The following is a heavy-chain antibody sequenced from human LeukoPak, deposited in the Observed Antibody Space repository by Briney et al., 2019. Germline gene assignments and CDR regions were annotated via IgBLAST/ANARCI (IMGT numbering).Heavy chain of an antibody. CDR1: GFIFSNHG. J-gene: IGHJ4*02. CDR2: ILYDGSNK. V-gene: IGHV3-30*18. Sequence: PGRSLRLSCAASGFIFSNHGMHWVRQAPGKGLEWVAVILYDGSNKYYADSVKGRFTISRDNSKNTLYLQMNSLRAEDTAVYCCAKGTTGRLVGFDYWGQGTLVTVSS. D-gene: IGHD1-1*01. CDR3: AKGTTGRLVGFDY.